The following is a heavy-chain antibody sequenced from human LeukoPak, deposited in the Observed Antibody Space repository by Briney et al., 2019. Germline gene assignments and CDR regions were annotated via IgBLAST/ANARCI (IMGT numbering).Heavy chain of an antibody. J-gene: IGHJ6*03. CDR1: GFTFSDYY. Sequence: GGSLRLSCAASGFTFSDYYMSWIRQAPGKGLEWVSYISSSGSTIYYADSVKGRFTISRDNAENSLYLQMNSLRAEDTAVYYCARVREYYYYYYMDVWGKGTTVTVSS. CDR3: ARVREYYYYYYMDV. CDR2: ISSSGSTI. D-gene: IGHD1-26*01. V-gene: IGHV3-11*01.